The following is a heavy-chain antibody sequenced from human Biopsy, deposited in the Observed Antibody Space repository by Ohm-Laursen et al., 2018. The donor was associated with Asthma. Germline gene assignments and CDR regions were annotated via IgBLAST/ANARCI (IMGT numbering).Heavy chain of an antibody. CDR1: GCSLTDLS. D-gene: IGHD4-17*01. CDR3: ASDFPKDYVRYNFQF. Sequence: GDSVKASCKISGCSLTDLSMHWVRQAPGQGLEWMGGHDLEEGGTVNARRFQGRATMTEDTSTDTAYMELSSLSSDDTAVYYCASDFPKDYVRYNFQFWGQGTLVTVSS. V-gene: IGHV1-24*01. J-gene: IGHJ4*02. CDR2: HDLEEGGT.